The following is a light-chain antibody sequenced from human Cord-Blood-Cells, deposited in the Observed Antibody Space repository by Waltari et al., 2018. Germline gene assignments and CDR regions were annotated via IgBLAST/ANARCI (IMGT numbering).Light chain of an antibody. CDR3: QQYNNWPLT. CDR2: GAS. V-gene: IGKV3-15*01. CDR1: QSVSSN. Sequence: LVMTPSPAPLSVSPGEIATLSCRASQSVSSNLAWYQQKPGQAPRLLIYGASTRATGIPAGFSGSWSGTEVTLTISSLQSEDFAVYYCQQYNNWPLTFGGGTKVEIK. J-gene: IGKJ4*01.